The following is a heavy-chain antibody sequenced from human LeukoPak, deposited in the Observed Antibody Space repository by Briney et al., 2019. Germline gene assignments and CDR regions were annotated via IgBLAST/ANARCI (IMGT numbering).Heavy chain of an antibody. CDR1: GYTFTGYY. Sequence: ASVKVSCKASGYTFTGYYMHWVRQAPGQGLEWMGWINPNSGGTNYAQKFQGRVTMTRDMSISTAYMELSRLRSDDTAVYYCARERGRWLQKFDYWGQGTLVTVSS. V-gene: IGHV1-2*02. CDR2: INPNSGGT. D-gene: IGHD5-24*01. J-gene: IGHJ4*02. CDR3: ARERGRWLQKFDY.